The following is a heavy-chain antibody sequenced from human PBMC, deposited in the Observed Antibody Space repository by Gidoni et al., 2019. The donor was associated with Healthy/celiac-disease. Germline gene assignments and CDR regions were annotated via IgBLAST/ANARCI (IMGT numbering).Heavy chain of an antibody. CDR2: INPSGST. J-gene: IGHJ2*01. CDR1: GGSFSGYY. V-gene: IGHV4-34*01. CDR3: ARGDSYGWYFDL. Sequence: QVQLQQWGAGLLKPSETLSLTCAVYGGSFSGYYWSWIRQPPGKGLEWIGEINPSGSTNYNPSLKSRVTISVDTSKNQFSLKLSSVTAADTAVYYCARGDSYGWYFDLWGRGTLVTVSS. D-gene: IGHD5-18*01.